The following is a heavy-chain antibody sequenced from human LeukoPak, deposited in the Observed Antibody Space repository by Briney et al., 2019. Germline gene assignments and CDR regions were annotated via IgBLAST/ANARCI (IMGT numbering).Heavy chain of an antibody. CDR1: GGSFSGYY. V-gene: IGHV4-34*01. D-gene: IGHD1-7*01. J-gene: IGHJ5*02. CDR2: INHSGST. Sequence: SETLSLTCAVYGGSFSGYYWSWLRQPPGKGLEWIGEINHSGSTNYNPSLKSRVTISVDTSKNQFSLKLSSVTAADTAVYYCARGGGTGTTWSRGPNWFDPWGQGTLVTVSS. CDR3: ARGGGTGTTWSRGPNWFDP.